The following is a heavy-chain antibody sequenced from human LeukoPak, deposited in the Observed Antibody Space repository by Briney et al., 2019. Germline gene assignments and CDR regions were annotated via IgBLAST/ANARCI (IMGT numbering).Heavy chain of an antibody. CDR2: IYSGGST. CDR1: GFTFSSNY. V-gene: IGHV3-53*01. J-gene: IGHJ4*02. CDR3: ARTAYDSSGNFFDY. D-gene: IGHD3-22*01. Sequence: PGGSLRLSCAASGFTFSSNYMNWVRQAPGKGLEWVSVIYSGGSTYYADSVKGRFTISRDNSKNTLYLQMNSLRAEDTAVYYCARTAYDSSGNFFDYWGQGALVTVSS.